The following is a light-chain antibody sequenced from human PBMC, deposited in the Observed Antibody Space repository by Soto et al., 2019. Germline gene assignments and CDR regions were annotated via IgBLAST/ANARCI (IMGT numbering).Light chain of an antibody. J-gene: IGKJ1*01. CDR3: LQDINYPWT. CDR1: QTISIY. Sequence: DIQMTQSPSSLSASVGDRVTITCRASQTISIYLNWYQQKPGKAPKLLIYAASSLQSGVPSRFSGSGSGTDFTLTISSLQPEDFATYYCLQDINYPWTFGQGTKVDIK. CDR2: AAS. V-gene: IGKV1-39*01.